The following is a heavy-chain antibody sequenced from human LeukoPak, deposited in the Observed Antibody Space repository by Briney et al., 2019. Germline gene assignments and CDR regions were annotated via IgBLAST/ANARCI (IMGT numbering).Heavy chain of an antibody. CDR3: TTVPWAYYYDSSVDHYFDY. V-gene: IGHV3-73*01. Sequence: PGGSLRLSCVASGFTFSGSGIQWVRQASGKGLEWVGRIRNKANSYATTYAASVKGRFTIFRDDSKNTLYLQMNSLKTEDTAVYYCTTVPWAYYYDSSVDHYFDYWGQGTLVTVSS. J-gene: IGHJ4*02. D-gene: IGHD3-22*01. CDR2: IRNKANSYAT. CDR1: GFTFSGSG.